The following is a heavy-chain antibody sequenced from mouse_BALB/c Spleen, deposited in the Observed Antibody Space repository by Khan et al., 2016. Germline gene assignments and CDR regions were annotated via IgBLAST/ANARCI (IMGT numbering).Heavy chain of an antibody. J-gene: IGHJ2*02. Sequence: EVELVESGGGLVKPGGSLKLSCAASGFTFSNYFMYWIRQTPEQRLEWVATIHNGGSYTYYPDSVKGRFTISRDNAKNNLYLQMSSLKSEDTAIYYCSSLDYWGQGTSLTVAS. CDR3: SSLDY. CDR2: IHNGGSYT. CDR1: GFTFSNYF. V-gene: IGHV5-4*02.